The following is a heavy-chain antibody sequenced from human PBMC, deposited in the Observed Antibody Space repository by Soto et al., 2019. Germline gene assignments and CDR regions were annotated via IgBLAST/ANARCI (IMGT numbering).Heavy chain of an antibody. V-gene: IGHV4-34*01. D-gene: IGHD1-26*01. J-gene: IGHJ4*02. CDR3: ARDPDSGNEHFDY. Sequence: SETLSLTCAFYVGSFIGYSWSWIRQPPGKGLEWIGEINHSGSTNYNPSLKSRITTSVDTSKNQFSLKLSSVTAADTAVYYCARDPDSGNEHFDYWGQGTLVTVSS. CDR1: VGSFIGYS. CDR2: INHSGST.